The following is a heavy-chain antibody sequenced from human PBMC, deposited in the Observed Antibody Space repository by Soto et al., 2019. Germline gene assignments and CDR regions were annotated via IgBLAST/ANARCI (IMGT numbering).Heavy chain of an antibody. CDR1: GGSLSSSSYY. D-gene: IGHD6-19*01. Sequence: PSATLSLTCTVSGGSLSSSSYYWGWILHPPWKSLEWIGSIYYSGSTYYNPSLKSRVTISVHTSKNQFSLKLSSVTAADTAVYDCERLRASYCIGWYFDYWGQGTLVTVSS. J-gene: IGHJ4*02. V-gene: IGHV4-39*01. CDR3: ERLRASYCIGWYFDY. CDR2: IYYSGST.